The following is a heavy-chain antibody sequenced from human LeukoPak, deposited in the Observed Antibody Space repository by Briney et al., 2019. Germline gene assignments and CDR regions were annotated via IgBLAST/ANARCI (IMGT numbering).Heavy chain of an antibody. CDR3: SRAAGYDFILEY. Sequence: PGGSLRLSCTASGFTFGDYGMSWFRQAPGKGLESVGFIRSEAHDTTPQYGASVQGRFTISKDDSRRIAFLQMSSLKTEDTAVYYCSRAAGYDFILEYWGQGTLVTVSS. J-gene: IGHJ4*02. CDR2: IRSEAHDTTP. D-gene: IGHD5-12*01. V-gene: IGHV3-49*03. CDR1: GFTFGDYG.